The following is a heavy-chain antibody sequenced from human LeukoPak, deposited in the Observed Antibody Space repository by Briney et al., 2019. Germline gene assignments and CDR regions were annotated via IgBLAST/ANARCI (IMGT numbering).Heavy chain of an antibody. D-gene: IGHD4-17*01. Sequence: GSLRLSCAASGFTFSSYWMSWVRQAPGKGLEWVANIKQDGSEKYYVDSVKGRFTISRDNAKNSLYLQMNSLRAEDTAVYYCARDPSTTVTTLGEIDYWGQGTLVTVSS. CDR2: IKQDGSEK. V-gene: IGHV3-7*01. CDR3: ARDPSTTVTTLGEIDY. CDR1: GFTFSSYW. J-gene: IGHJ4*02.